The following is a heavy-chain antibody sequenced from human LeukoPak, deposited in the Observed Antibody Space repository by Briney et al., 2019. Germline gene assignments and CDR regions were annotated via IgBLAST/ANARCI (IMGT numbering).Heavy chain of an antibody. CDR2: IYTSGST. D-gene: IGHD3-10*01. CDR1: GGSISSGSYY. CDR3: ASIRGVYQRAHYYYYYMDV. J-gene: IGHJ6*03. Sequence: SETLSLTCTVSGGSISSGSYYWSWIRQPAGKGLEWIGRIYTSGSTNYNPSLKSRVTISVDTSKNQFSLKLSSVTAADTAVYYCASIRGVYQRAHYYYYYMDVWGKGTTVTVSS. V-gene: IGHV4-61*02.